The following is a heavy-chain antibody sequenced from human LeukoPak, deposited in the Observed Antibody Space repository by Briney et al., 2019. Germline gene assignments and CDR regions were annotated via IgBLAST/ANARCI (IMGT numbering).Heavy chain of an antibody. CDR2: ISGSGGST. J-gene: IGHJ4*02. CDR3: AKDQDYYDSSGYSV. D-gene: IGHD3-22*01. CDR1: GFTFSNYA. V-gene: IGHV3-23*01. Sequence: PGGSLRLSCTASGFTFSNYAMSWVRQAPGKGLEWVSAISGSGGSTYYADSVKGRFTISRDNSKNTLYLQMNSLRAEDTAVYYCAKDQDYYDSSGYSVWGQGTLVTVSS.